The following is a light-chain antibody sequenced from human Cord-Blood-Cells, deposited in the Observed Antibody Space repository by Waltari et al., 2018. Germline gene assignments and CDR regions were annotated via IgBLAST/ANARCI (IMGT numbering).Light chain of an antibody. CDR1: QSVSSY. Sequence: ELVLTQSPATLSLYPGERAPLSCRASQSVSSYLAWYQQKPGQAPRLLIYDASNRATGIPARFSGSGSGTDFTLTISSLEPEDFAVYYCQQRSNWPPITFGQGTRLEIK. J-gene: IGKJ5*01. CDR3: QQRSNWPPIT. V-gene: IGKV3-11*01. CDR2: DAS.